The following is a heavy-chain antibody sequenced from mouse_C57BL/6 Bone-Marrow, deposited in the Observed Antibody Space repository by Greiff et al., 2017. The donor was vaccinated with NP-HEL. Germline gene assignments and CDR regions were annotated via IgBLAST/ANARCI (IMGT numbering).Heavy chain of an antibody. CDR2: ILPSIGRT. V-gene: IGHV15-2*01. CDR3: ARPYYYGSSYELAY. Sequence: QVQLQQSGSELRSPGSSVKLSCKDFDSEVFPIAYMSWVRQKPGHGFEWIGGILPSIGRTIYGEKFEDKATLDADTLSNTAYLELNSLTSEDSAIYYCARPYYYGSSYELAYWGQGTLVTVSA. J-gene: IGHJ3*01. CDR1: DSEVFPIAY. D-gene: IGHD1-1*01.